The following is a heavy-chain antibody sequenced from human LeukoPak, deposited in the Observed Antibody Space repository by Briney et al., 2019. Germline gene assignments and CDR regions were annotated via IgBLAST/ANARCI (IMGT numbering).Heavy chain of an antibody. Sequence: GGSLRLSCVASGFPFRSFSMNWVRQAPGKGLEWVSSISSSSTYIYYADSVKGRFTISRDNAKNSLYLQMNSLRAEDTAVYYCAREYYYDSRAPGAFDIWGQGTMVTVSS. V-gene: IGHV3-21*01. D-gene: IGHD3-22*01. J-gene: IGHJ3*02. CDR1: GFPFRSFS. CDR3: AREYYYDSRAPGAFDI. CDR2: ISSSSTYI.